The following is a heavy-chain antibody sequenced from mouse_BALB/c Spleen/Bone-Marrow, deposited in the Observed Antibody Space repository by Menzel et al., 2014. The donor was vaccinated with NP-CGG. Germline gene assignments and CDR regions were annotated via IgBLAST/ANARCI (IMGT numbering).Heavy chain of an antibody. CDR3: ARGAARATWFAY. D-gene: IGHD3-1*01. CDR2: ISSGSSTI. Sequence: VKVEESGGGLVQPGGSRKLSCAASGFTFSSFGMHWVRQAPEKGLEWVAYISSGSSTIYYADTVKGRFTISRDNPKNTLFLQMTSLRSEDTAMYYCARGAARATWFAYWGQGTLVTVSA. J-gene: IGHJ3*01. CDR1: GFTFSSFG. V-gene: IGHV5-17*02.